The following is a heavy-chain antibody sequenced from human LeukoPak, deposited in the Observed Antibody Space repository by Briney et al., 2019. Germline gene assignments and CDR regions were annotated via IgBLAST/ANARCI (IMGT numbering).Heavy chain of an antibody. D-gene: IGHD6-13*01. V-gene: IGHV7-4-1*02. Sequence: GASVKVSCKASGYTFTSYAMNWVRQAPGQGLEWMGWTNTNTGNPTYAQGFTGRFVFSLDTSVSTAYLQISSLKAEDTSVYYRAFRPGGVGIAAAGPYFDYWGQGTLVTVSS. CDR2: TNTNTGNP. J-gene: IGHJ4*02. CDR3: AFRPGGVGIAAAGPYFDY. CDR1: GYTFTSYA.